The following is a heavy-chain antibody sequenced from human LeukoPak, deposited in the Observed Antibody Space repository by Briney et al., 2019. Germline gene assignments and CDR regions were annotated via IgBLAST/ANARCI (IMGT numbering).Heavy chain of an antibody. CDR1: GFTFSSYA. V-gene: IGHV3-33*08. CDR3: ARDPNSSSWYYLDC. Sequence: PGGSLRLSCAASGFTFSSYAMSWVRQAPGKGLEWVAVIWYDGSNKYYADSVKGRFTISRDNSKNTLYLQMNSLRAEDTAVYYCARDPNSSSWYYLDCWGQGTLVTVSS. J-gene: IGHJ4*02. CDR2: IWYDGSNK. D-gene: IGHD6-13*01.